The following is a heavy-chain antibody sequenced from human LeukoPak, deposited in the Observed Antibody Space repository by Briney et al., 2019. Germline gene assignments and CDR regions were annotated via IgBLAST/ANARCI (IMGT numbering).Heavy chain of an antibody. J-gene: IGHJ4*02. V-gene: IGHV1-2*06. CDR2: INPNSGGT. CDR1: GGTFSSYA. CDR3: ARDRHCSGGSCYLYPGY. D-gene: IGHD2-15*01. Sequence: ASVKVSCKASGGTFSSYAISWVRQAPGQGLEWMGRINPNSGGTNYAQKFQGRVTMTRDTSISTAYMELSRLRSDDTAVYYCARDRHCSGGSCYLYPGYWGQGTLVTVSS.